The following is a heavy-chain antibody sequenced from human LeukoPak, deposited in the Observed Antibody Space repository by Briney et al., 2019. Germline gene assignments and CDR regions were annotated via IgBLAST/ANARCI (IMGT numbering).Heavy chain of an antibody. V-gene: IGHV4-4*07. Sequence: SETLSLTCTVSGGSISSYYWSWIRQPAGKGLEWIGRIYTSGSTNCNPSLKSRVTMSVDTSKNQFSLKLSSVTAADTAVYYCARESGSSWYNYYYYYMDVWGKGTMVTVSS. CDR3: ARESGSSWYNYYYYYMDV. J-gene: IGHJ6*03. CDR2: IYTSGST. CDR1: GGSISSYY. D-gene: IGHD6-13*01.